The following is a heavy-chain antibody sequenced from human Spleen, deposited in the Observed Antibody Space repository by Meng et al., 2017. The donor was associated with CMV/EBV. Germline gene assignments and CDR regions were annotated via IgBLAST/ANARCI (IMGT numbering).Heavy chain of an antibody. CDR1: GGSIDSHY. CDR2: IYYSGST. J-gene: IGHJ3*02. Sequence: SETLSLTCTLSGGSIDSHYWSWIRQPPGKGLEWIGYIYYSGSTNYSPSLESRVTISLDMSKNQFSLKLKSVTAADTAVYYCGRGGIARAFDIWGQGTMVTVSS. V-gene: IGHV4-59*11. D-gene: IGHD6-13*01. CDR3: GRGGIARAFDI.